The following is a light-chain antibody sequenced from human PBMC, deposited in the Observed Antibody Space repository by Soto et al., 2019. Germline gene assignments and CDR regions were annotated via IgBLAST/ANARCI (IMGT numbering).Light chain of an antibody. V-gene: IGKV3-11*01. CDR2: DAS. J-gene: IGKJ4*01. Sequence: ENVLTQSPASLSLSPGERATLSCRSSQDLSTYLAWYQHKPGQAPRLLIYDASKRATGIPARFSGSGSGLDVSLTLSSLGPEDFAVYYCQQRDNGGGVVGGGTKVEI. CDR3: QQRDNGGGV. CDR1: QDLSTY.